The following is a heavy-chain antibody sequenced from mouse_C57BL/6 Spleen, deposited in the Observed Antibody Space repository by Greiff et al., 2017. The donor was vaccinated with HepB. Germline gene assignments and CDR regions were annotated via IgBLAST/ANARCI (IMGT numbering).Heavy chain of an antibody. CDR1: GYTFTDYN. V-gene: IGHV1-22*01. CDR3: ARGGLRPYYFDY. D-gene: IGHD1-1*01. CDR2: INPNNGGT. Sequence: VHVKQSGPELVKPGASVKMSCKASGYTFTDYNMHWVKQSHGKSLEWIGYINPNNGGTSYNQKFKGKATLTVNKSSSTAYMELRSLTSEDSAVYYCARGGLRPYYFDYWGQGTTLTVSS. J-gene: IGHJ2*01.